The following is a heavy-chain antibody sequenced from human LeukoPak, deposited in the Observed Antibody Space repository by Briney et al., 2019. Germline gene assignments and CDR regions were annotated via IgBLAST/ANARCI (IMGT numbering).Heavy chain of an antibody. CDR3: AKLDHNYYGSGSPPGRYFDY. Sequence: GGSLRLSCAASGFTFSSYAMSWVRQAPGKGLEWVSAISGSGGSTYYADSVKGRFTISRDNSKNTLYLQMNSLRAEDTAVYYCAKLDHNYYGSGSPPGRYFDYWGQGTLVTVSS. CDR2: ISGSGGST. V-gene: IGHV3-23*01. CDR1: GFTFSSYA. D-gene: IGHD3-10*01. J-gene: IGHJ4*02.